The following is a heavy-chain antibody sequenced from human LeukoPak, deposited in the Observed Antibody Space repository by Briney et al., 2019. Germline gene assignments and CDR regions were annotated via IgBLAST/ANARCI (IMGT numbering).Heavy chain of an antibody. CDR3: AKDLHYGSADY. CDR2: ISSSGSTI. D-gene: IGHD3-10*01. V-gene: IGHV3-11*04. J-gene: IGHJ4*02. CDR1: GFTFSDYY. Sequence: PGGSLRLSCAASGFTFSDYYMSWIRQAPGKGLEWVSYISSSGSTIYYADSVKGRFTISRDNAKNTLYLQMNSLRAEDTAVYYCAKDLHYGSADYWGQGTLVTVSS.